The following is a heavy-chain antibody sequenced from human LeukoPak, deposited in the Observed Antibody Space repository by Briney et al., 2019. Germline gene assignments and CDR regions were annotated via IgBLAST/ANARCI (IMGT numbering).Heavy chain of an antibody. V-gene: IGHV3-23*01. J-gene: IGHJ6*03. CDR1: GFTFSSYA. Sequence: GGSLRLSCAASGFTFSSYAMSWVRQTPGKGLEWVSAISGSGGSTYYADSVKGRFTISRDNAKNSLYLQMNSLRAEDTAVYYCARGVGSSNYYYMDVWGKGTTVTVSS. CDR3: ARGVGSSNYYYMDV. CDR2: ISGSGGST. D-gene: IGHD6-6*01.